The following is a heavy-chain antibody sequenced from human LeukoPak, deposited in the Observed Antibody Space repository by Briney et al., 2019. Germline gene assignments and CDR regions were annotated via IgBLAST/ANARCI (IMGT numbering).Heavy chain of an antibody. CDR2: ITPRGDYI. J-gene: IGHJ4*02. D-gene: IGHD1-1*01. CDR3: VRHRTASDY. Sequence: GGSLRLSCAASGFTFSDYTMSWVRQAPGKGLEWVSSITPRGDYIYYADSLKGRFTISRDNAKDSLYLQMSSLRAEDTAVYYCVRHRTASDYWGQGALVTVSS. V-gene: IGHV3-21*01. CDR1: GFTFSDYT.